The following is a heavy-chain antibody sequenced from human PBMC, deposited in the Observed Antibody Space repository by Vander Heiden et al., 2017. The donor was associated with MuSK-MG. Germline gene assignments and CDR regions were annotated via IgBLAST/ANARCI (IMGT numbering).Heavy chain of an antibody. CDR1: GYTFTDYY. D-gene: IGHD1-1*01. Sequence: QVQLVQSGAEAKKPGAPVKVSCKASGYTFTDYYIRWVRQAPAQGLEWMGWINPNKGGTKYPQKFQGRVTMTRDTSISTAYMELSRLRSDDTAVYYCARDPAPNDPENRFDPWGQGTLVTVSS. J-gene: IGHJ5*02. CDR2: INPNKGGT. V-gene: IGHV1-2*02. CDR3: ARDPAPNDPENRFDP.